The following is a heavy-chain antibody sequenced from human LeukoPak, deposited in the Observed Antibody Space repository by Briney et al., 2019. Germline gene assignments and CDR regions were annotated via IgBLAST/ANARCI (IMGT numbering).Heavy chain of an antibody. V-gene: IGHV5-51*01. J-gene: IGHJ3*02. Sequence: GESLKISCKGSGYSFTNYWIGWVRQMPGKGLEWMGIIYPGDSDTRYSPSFQGQVTISADKSISTAYLQWSSLKASDIAIYYCARQGSILLRAFDIWGQGTMVTVSS. CDR3: ARQGSILLRAFDI. CDR1: GYSFTNYW. CDR2: IYPGDSDT. D-gene: IGHD6-13*01.